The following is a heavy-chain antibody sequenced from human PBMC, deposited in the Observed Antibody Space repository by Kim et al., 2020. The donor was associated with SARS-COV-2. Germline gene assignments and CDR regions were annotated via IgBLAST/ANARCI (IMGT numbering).Heavy chain of an antibody. V-gene: IGHV4-4*07. CDR3: ARVVPAAMDAFDI. D-gene: IGHD2-2*01. J-gene: IGHJ3*02. Sequence: YTPSLKSRVTMSVDTSKNQFSLKLSSVTAADTAVYYCARVVPAAMDAFDIWGQGTMVTVSS.